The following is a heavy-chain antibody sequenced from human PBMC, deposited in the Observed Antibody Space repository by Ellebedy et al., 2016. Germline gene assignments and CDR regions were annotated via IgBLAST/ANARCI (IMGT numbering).Heavy chain of an antibody. J-gene: IGHJ4*02. CDR2: IRGSDGNT. Sequence: GGSLRLSCAASGFVLSNYVMTWVRQPAGKGLQWVSNIRGSDGNTYYADSVKGRFTISRDISKNTLYLQMNSLRVEDTGVYYCAKVSQTGGWYYVNWGQGTLVTVSS. CDR1: GFVLSNYV. D-gene: IGHD6-19*01. V-gene: IGHV3-23*01. CDR3: AKVSQTGGWYYVN.